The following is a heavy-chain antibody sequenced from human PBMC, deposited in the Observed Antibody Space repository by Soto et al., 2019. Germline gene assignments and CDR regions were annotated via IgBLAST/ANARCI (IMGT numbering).Heavy chain of an antibody. J-gene: IGHJ6*02. CDR3: AREYCSSTSCYTEGTEEYYYYYGMDV. Sequence: VQLVESGGGLVQPGGSLRLSCAASGFTFSSYWMSWVRQAPGKGLEWVANIKQDGSEKYYVDSVKGRFTISRDNAKNSLYLQMNSLRAEDTAVYYCAREYCSSTSCYTEGTEEYYYYYGMDVWGQGTTVTVSS. CDR1: GFTFSSYW. CDR2: IKQDGSEK. D-gene: IGHD2-2*02. V-gene: IGHV3-7*03.